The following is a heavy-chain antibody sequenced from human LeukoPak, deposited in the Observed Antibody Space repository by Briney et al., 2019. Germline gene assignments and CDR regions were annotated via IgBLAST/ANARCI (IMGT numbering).Heavy chain of an antibody. CDR3: AVLSYDSSGYYYPFDY. D-gene: IGHD3-22*01. CDR1: GYTFTSYA. V-gene: IGHV7-4-1*02. CDR2: INTNTGNP. J-gene: IGHJ4*02. Sequence: ASVKVSCKASGYTFTSYAINWVRQASGQGLEWMGWINTNTGNPTFAQGFTGRFVFSLDTSVSTAYLQITSLKAEDTAVYYCAVLSYDSSGYYYPFDYWGQGTLVTVSS.